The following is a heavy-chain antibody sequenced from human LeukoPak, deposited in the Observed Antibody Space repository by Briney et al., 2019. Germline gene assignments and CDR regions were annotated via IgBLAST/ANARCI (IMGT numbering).Heavy chain of an antibody. D-gene: IGHD2-2*01. CDR1: GYTFTGYY. CDR3: ARDSGYQLLRALDY. Sequence: GASVKVSCKASGYTFTGYYMHWVRQAPGQGLERMGWINPNSGGTNYAQKFQGRVTMTRDTSISTAYMELSRLRSDDTAVYYCARDSGYQLLRALDYWGQGTLVTVSS. CDR2: INPNSGGT. J-gene: IGHJ4*02. V-gene: IGHV1-2*02.